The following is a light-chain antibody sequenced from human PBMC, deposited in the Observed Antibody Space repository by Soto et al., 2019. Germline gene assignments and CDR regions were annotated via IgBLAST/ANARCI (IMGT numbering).Light chain of an antibody. CDR2: DAS. V-gene: IGKV3-11*01. J-gene: IGKJ5*01. CDR3: QQRSNWPLT. CDR1: QSVSSY. Sequence: EIAVTQSPATLSLSPEERATLSCRASQSVSSYLAWYQQKPGQAPRLLIYDASNRATGIPARFSGSGSGTDFTLTISSLEPEDFAVYYCQQRSNWPLTFGQGTRLEIK.